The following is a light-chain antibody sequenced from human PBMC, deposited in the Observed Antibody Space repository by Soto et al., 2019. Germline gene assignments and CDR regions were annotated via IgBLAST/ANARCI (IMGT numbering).Light chain of an antibody. Sequence: EIVLTQSPATLSLSPGERATLSCMASQSVSSYLAWYQQKPGQAPRLLIYDASNRATGIPARFSGSGSGTDFTLTISSLEPEDFAVSYCQQRSNWPITFGQGTRLDIK. V-gene: IGKV3-11*01. CDR3: QQRSNWPIT. CDR1: QSVSSY. CDR2: DAS. J-gene: IGKJ5*01.